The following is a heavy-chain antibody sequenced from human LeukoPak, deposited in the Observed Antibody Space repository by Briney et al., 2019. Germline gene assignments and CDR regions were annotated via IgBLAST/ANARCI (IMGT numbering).Heavy chain of an antibody. D-gene: IGHD2-15*01. CDR1: GYTFTSYA. CDR3: ARSGGGGFYNWFDP. J-gene: IGHJ5*02. Sequence: ASVKVSCKASGYTFTSYAMNWVRQAPGQGLEWMGWINANTGNPTYAQGFTGRFVFSLDTSVSTAYLQISSLKAEDTAVYYCARSGGGGFYNWFDPWGQGTLVTVSS. CDR2: INANTGNP. V-gene: IGHV7-4-1*02.